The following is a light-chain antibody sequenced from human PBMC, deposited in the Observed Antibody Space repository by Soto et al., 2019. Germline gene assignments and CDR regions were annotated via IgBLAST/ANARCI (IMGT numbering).Light chain of an antibody. CDR2: AND. Sequence: QSVVTQPPSASGTPGQRVTISCSGSSSNIGVNTANWYQRLPGMAPKLLIYANDQRPSGVPDRFSGSKSGASASLAISGLQSEDEDDYYCAAWDDSLSGVIFGAGTKLTVL. CDR1: SSNIGVNT. V-gene: IGLV1-44*01. CDR3: AAWDDSLSGVI. J-gene: IGLJ2*01.